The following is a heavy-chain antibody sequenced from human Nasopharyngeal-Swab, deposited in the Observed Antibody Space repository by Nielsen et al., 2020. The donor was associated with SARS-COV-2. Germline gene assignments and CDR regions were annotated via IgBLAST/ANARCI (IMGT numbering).Heavy chain of an antibody. CDR2: ISAYNGNT. D-gene: IGHD6-13*01. CDR1: GYTFTSYG. Sequence: ASVKVSCKASGYTFTSYGISWVRQAPGQGLEWMGWISAYNGNTNYAQKLQSRVTMTTDTSTSTAYMELRSLRSDDTAVYYCARDRSHSPYSSSWYYFDYWGQGTLVTVSS. V-gene: IGHV1-18*01. J-gene: IGHJ4*02. CDR3: ARDRSHSPYSSSWYYFDY.